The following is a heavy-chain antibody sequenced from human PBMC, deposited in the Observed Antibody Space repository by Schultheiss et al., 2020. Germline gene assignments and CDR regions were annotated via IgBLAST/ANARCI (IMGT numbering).Heavy chain of an antibody. CDR1: GGSISSGGYY. CDR3: ARDRSFDY. J-gene: IGHJ4*02. D-gene: IGHD3-10*01. Sequence: SETLSLTCTVSGGSISSGGYYWTWIRQHPGKGLEWIGYIYYSGSTYYNPSLKSRVTISLDTSKNLFSLKLSSVTAADTAVYYCARDRSFDYWGQGTLVTVSA. V-gene: IGHV4-31*03. CDR2: IYYSGST.